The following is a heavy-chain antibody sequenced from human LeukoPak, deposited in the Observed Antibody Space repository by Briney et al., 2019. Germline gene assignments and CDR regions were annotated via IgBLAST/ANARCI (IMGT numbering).Heavy chain of an antibody. V-gene: IGHV3-30*18. Sequence: PGRSLRLSCAASGFTFSSYGMHWVRQAPGKGLEWVAVISYDGSNKYYADSVKGRFTISRDNSKNTLYLQMNSLRAEDTAVYYCAKGPRGYSPFDYWGQGTLVTVSS. CDR2: ISYDGSNK. CDR1: GFTFSSYG. CDR3: AKGPRGYSPFDY. D-gene: IGHD6-13*01. J-gene: IGHJ4*02.